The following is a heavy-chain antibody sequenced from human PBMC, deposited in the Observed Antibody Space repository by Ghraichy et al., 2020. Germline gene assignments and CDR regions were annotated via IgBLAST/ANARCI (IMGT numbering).Heavy chain of an antibody. Sequence: SCTVSGGSISSYYWSWIRQPPGKGLEWIGYIYYSGSTNYNPSLTSRVTISVDTSKNQFSLKLTSVTAADTAVYYCARGVYSGRFDYWGQGTLVTVSS. J-gene: IGHJ4*02. CDR1: GGSISSYY. V-gene: IGHV4-59*01. CDR3: ARGVYSGRFDY. CDR2: IYYSGST. D-gene: IGHD1-26*01.